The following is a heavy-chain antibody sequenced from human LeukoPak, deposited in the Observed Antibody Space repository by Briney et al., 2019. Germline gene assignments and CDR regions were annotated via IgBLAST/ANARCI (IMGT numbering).Heavy chain of an antibody. CDR2: VYYSGSA. Sequence: SETLSLTCTVSGGSISSYYWSWIRQPPGKGVEWIGYVYYSGSAHYNPSLKSRVTISVDTSKNQFSLKVSSVTAADTAIYYCAGGNYYYFDYWGQGTLVTVSS. CDR1: GGSISSYY. J-gene: IGHJ4*02. D-gene: IGHD1-26*01. V-gene: IGHV4-59*01. CDR3: AGGNYYYFDY.